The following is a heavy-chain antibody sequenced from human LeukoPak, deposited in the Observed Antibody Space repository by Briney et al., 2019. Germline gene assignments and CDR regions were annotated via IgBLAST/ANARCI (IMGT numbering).Heavy chain of an antibody. Sequence: SQTLSLTCAISEDSVSSNSAAWNWIRQSPSRGLEWLGRTYYRSKWYNDYAVSVKSRITINPDTSKNQFSLQLNSVTPEDTAVYYCARDRRSSGWPPYNWFDPWGQGTLVTVSS. CDR1: EDSVSSNSAA. CDR2: TYYRSKWYN. V-gene: IGHV6-1*01. J-gene: IGHJ5*02. D-gene: IGHD6-19*01. CDR3: ARDRRSSGWPPYNWFDP.